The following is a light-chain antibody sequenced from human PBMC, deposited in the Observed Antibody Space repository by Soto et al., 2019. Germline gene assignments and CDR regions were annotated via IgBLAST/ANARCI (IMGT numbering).Light chain of an antibody. CDR3: QQYNRPLRT. V-gene: IGKV1-5*01. Sequence: DIQMTQSPSTLSASVGDRVTITCLARQSISSWLAWYQQKPGKAPKLLIYDASSLESGVPSRFSGSGSGTEFTLTISSLQPDDFATYYCQQYNRPLRTFGQGTKVEIK. CDR2: DAS. J-gene: IGKJ1*01. CDR1: QSISSW.